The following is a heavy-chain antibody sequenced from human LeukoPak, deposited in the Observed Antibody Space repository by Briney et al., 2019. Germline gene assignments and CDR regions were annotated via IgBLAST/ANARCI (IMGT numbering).Heavy chain of an antibody. CDR2: IYYSGST. D-gene: IGHD6-19*01. J-gene: IGHJ4*02. Sequence: SETLSLTCTVSGGSISSSSYYWGWIRQPPGKGLEWIGSIYYSGSTYYNPSLKSRVTISVDTSKNQFSLKLSSVTAADTAVYYCARLQNTYSSGWYVDYWGQGTLVTVSS. CDR3: ARLQNTYSSGWYVDY. V-gene: IGHV4-39*07. CDR1: GGSISSSSYY.